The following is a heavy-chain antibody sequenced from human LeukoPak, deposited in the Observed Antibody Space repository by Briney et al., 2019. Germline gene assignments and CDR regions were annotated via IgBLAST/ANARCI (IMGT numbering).Heavy chain of an antibody. CDR3: ARAHSGYAVDY. V-gene: IGHV3-66*01. CDR2: IYSGGST. D-gene: IGHD5-12*01. Sequence: PGGSLRLSRAASGFTVSSSYMSWVRQAPGKGLEWVSVIYSGGSTYYADSVKGRFTISRDNSKNTLYLQMNSLRAEDTAVYYCARAHSGYAVDYWGQGTLVTVSS. J-gene: IGHJ4*02. CDR1: GFTVSSSY.